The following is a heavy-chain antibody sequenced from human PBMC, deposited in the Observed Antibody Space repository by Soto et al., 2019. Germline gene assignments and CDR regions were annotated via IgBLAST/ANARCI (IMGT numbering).Heavy chain of an antibody. Sequence: GASVKVSCKASGYTFTSYGISWVRQAPGQGLEWMGWISAYNGNTNYAQKLQGRVTMTTDTSTSTAYMELRSLRSDDTALYYCARVPRGHSYGSGSSSYWGQGTLVTVSS. CDR3: ARVPRGHSYGSGSSSY. V-gene: IGHV1-18*01. D-gene: IGHD3-10*01. CDR2: ISAYNGNT. CDR1: GYTFTSYG. J-gene: IGHJ4*02.